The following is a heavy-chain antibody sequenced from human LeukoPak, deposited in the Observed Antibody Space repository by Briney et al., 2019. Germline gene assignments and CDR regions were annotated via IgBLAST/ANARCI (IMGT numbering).Heavy chain of an antibody. D-gene: IGHD6-6*01. J-gene: IGHJ6*02. Sequence: GGSLRLSCAASGFTSSSYSMNWVRQAPGKGLEWVSSISSSSSHIYYADSVKGRFTISRDNAKNSLYLQMNSLRAEDTAVYYCAAIEYSSSSGYYYYYGMDVWGQGTTVTVSS. CDR1: GFTSSSYS. CDR3: AAIEYSSSSGYYYYYGMDV. CDR2: ISSSSSHI. V-gene: IGHV3-21*01.